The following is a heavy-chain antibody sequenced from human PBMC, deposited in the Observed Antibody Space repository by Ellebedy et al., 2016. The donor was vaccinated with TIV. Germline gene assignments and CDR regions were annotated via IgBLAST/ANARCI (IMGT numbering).Heavy chain of an antibody. V-gene: IGHV3-9*01. D-gene: IGHD3-10*01. J-gene: IGHJ4*02. CDR3: ARDPPASGSGTYG. CDR1: GFNFDGHA. Sequence: GGSLRLXCAASGFNFDGHAMHWVRQAPGKGLEWVSRIRWNSDTIGYADSVKGRFTISRDNSKNTVYLQMNSLRDDDTAVYYCARDPPASGSGTYGWGQGTLVTVSS. CDR2: IRWNSDTI.